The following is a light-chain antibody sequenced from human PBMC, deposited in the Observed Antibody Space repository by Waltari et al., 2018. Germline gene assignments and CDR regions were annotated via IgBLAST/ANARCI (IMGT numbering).Light chain of an antibody. CDR1: QSIRRY. CDR2: DAS. Sequence: EIMLTQSPGTLALSPGERATLPCRASQSIRRYLAWYQHKPGQAPRLLIYDASSRATGIPDRFSGSGSGTDFSLTSSRLAPEDFAVYYCQKYGSLPATFGQGTKVEIK. J-gene: IGKJ1*01. CDR3: QKYGSLPAT. V-gene: IGKV3-20*01.